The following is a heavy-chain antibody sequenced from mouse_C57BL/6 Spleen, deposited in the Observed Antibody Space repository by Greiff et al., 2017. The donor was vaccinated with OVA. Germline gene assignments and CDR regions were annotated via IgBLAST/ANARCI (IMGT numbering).Heavy chain of an antibody. D-gene: IGHD2-4*01. V-gene: IGHV7-3*01. Sequence: EVHLVESGGGLVQPGGSLSLSCAASGFTFTDYYMSWVRQPPGKALEWLGFIRNKANGYTTEYSASVKGRFTISRDNSQSILYLQMNALRAEDSATYYCARPLYDYDPWFAYWGQGTLVTVSA. J-gene: IGHJ3*01. CDR2: IRNKANGYTT. CDR3: ARPLYDYDPWFAY. CDR1: GFTFTDYY.